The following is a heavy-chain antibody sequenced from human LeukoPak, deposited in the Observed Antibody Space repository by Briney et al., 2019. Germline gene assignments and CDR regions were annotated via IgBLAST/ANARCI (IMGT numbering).Heavy chain of an antibody. Sequence: PGGSLRPSCAASGFTFSSYSMNWVRQAPGKGLEWVSSISSSSSYIYYADSVKGRFTISRDNAKNSLYLQMNSLRAEDTAVYYCARVVQDPFGFDYWGQGTLVTVSS. D-gene: IGHD2-15*01. CDR1: GFTFSSYS. CDR3: ARVVQDPFGFDY. V-gene: IGHV3-21*01. CDR2: ISSSSSYI. J-gene: IGHJ4*02.